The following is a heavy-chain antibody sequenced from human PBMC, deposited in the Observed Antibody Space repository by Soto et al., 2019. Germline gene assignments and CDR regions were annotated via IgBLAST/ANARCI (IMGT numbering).Heavy chain of an antibody. J-gene: IGHJ5*01. CDR2: IDYA. Sequence: PSETLSLTCTVSGGSISSYYWSWIRQPPGKGLEWIGYIDYAVSVKSRITINPDPSNNQLSLQLNSVTPDDTAVYYCVRLVGNSWLDSWGQGTLVTVSS. D-gene: IGHD2-2*01. CDR3: VRLVGNSWLDS. CDR1: GGSISSYY. V-gene: IGHV4-59*08.